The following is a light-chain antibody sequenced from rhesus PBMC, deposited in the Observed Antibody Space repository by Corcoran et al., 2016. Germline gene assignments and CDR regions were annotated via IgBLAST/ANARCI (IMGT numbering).Light chain of an antibody. Sequence: DIHMTQSPSSLSASVGDTVTITCRASQGISNNLAWYQQKPGKVPNLLTYYASTLQSGVPSRFSGSGSGTNFTLTISSLQPEDFATFYCQHGYDTPYSLGRGTKVEIK. V-gene: IGKV1S15*01. CDR1: QGISNN. CDR3: QHGYDTPYS. J-gene: IGKJ2*01. CDR2: YAS.